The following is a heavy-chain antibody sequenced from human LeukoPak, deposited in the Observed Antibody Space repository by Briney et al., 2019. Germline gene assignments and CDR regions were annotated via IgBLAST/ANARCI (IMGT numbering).Heavy chain of an antibody. CDR2: IYPGDPNI. CDR3: ARHEVSRGWLQLSPDY. V-gene: IGHV5-51*01. Sequence: GESLKISCTASGYSFSTYWIGWVRQMPGKGLEWMGIIYPGDPNIRYRPSFQGQVTISADKTISTAYLQWSSLKASDTAMYYCARHEVSRGWLQLSPDYWGQGTLVTVSS. CDR1: GYSFSTYW. J-gene: IGHJ4*02. D-gene: IGHD5-12*01.